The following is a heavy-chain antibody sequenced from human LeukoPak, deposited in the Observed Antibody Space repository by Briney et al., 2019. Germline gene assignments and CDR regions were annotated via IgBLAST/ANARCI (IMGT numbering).Heavy chain of an antibody. Sequence: SETLSLTCTVSGGSISSYYWSWIRQPPGKGLEWIGYIYYSGSTNYNPSLKRRVTISVDKSKNQLSLKLSSVTAADTAVYYCARHGGSFFDYWGEGTLVTVSS. CDR1: GGSISSYY. CDR3: ARHGGSFFDY. J-gene: IGHJ4*02. CDR2: IYYSGST. V-gene: IGHV4-59*08. D-gene: IGHD1-26*01.